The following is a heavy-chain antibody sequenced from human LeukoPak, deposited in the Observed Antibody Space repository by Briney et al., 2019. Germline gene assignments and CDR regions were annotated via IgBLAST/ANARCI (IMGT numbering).Heavy chain of an antibody. D-gene: IGHD3-10*01. CDR3: ARDVSLRVGESYYDYYYYYMDV. Sequence: GRSLRPSCAASRFTSSSYSMTWVRQAPGKGLEGVSSISSISRHINYADSVKGRFTISRDNSKNSLYLQMNSLRADDTAVYYCARDVSLRVGESYYDYYYYYMDVWGKGTTVTISS. CDR1: RFTSSSYS. V-gene: IGHV3-21*01. CDR2: ISSISRHI. J-gene: IGHJ6*03.